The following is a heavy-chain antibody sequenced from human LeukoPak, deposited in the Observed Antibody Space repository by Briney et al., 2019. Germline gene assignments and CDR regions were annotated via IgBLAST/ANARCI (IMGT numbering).Heavy chain of an antibody. V-gene: IGHV1-2*02. J-gene: IGHJ4*02. D-gene: IGHD3-22*01. Sequence: ASVKVSCKASGYTFTGYYMRWVRQAPGQVLEWMGWINPNSGGTNYAQKFQGRVTMTRDTSISTAYMELSRLRSDDTAVYYCAITYYYDSSGYRTQNYFDYWGQGTLVTVSS. CDR2: INPNSGGT. CDR1: GYTFTGYY. CDR3: AITYYYDSSGYRTQNYFDY.